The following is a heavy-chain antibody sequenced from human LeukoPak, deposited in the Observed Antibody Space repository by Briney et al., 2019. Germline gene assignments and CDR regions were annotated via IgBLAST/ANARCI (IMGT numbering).Heavy chain of an antibody. Sequence: GASVKVSCKASGYTFTAYYIHWVRKAPEQGLEWMGWIYGNSGSTKYAQKFQGRVTMTRDKSISTAYMELSRLRSDDTAIYYCARALGLNDWQWLGYYWGQGTLVTVSS. J-gene: IGHJ4*02. V-gene: IGHV1-2*02. CDR3: ARALGLNDWQWLGYY. CDR2: IYGNSGST. D-gene: IGHD6-19*01. CDR1: GYTFTAYY.